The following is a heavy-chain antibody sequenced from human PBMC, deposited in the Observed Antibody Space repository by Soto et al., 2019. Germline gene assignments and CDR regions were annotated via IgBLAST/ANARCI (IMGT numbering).Heavy chain of an antibody. CDR1: GGSISSGGYY. V-gene: IGHV4-31*03. CDR3: ARDRRDWFDP. J-gene: IGHJ5*02. CDR2: IHNSGTT. Sequence: QVQLQESGPGLVKPSQTLSLTCTVSGGSISSGGYYWSWIRQHPGKGLEYIGYIHNSGTTYYTPSLQSRVTISMDTSKNHFPLKLSSVTAADTAVYYCARDRRDWFDPWGQGTRVTVSS.